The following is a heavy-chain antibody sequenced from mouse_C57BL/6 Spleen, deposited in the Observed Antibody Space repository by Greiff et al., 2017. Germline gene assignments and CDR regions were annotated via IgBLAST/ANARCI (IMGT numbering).Heavy chain of an antibody. CDR1: GYTFTSYW. J-gene: IGHJ1*03. V-gene: IGHV1-64*01. CDR3: ARTVTTVVARYFDV. Sequence: VQLQQPGAELVKPGASVKLSCKASGYTFTSYWMHWVKQRPGQGLEWIGMIHPNSGSTNYNEKFKSKATLTVDKSSSTAYMQLSSLTSEDSAVCYCARTVTTVVARYFDVWGTGTTVTVSS. D-gene: IGHD1-1*01. CDR2: IHPNSGST.